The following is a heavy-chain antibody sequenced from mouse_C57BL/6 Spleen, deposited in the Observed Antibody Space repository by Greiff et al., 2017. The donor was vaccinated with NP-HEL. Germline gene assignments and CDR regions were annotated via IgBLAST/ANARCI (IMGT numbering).Heavy chain of an antibody. CDR2: IHPNSGST. CDR1: GYTFTSYW. Sequence: VQLQQSGAELARPGASVKMSCKASGYTFTSYWMHWVKQRPGQGLEWIGMIHPNSGSTNYNEKFKSKATLTVDKSSSTAYMQLSSLTSEDSAVYYCAREDTGYYAMDYWGQGTSVTVSS. J-gene: IGHJ4*01. CDR3: AREDTGYYAMDY. V-gene: IGHV1-64*01. D-gene: IGHD4-1*01.